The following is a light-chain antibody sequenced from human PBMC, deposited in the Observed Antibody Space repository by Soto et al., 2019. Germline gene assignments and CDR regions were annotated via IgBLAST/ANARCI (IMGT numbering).Light chain of an antibody. V-gene: IGLV1-40*01. J-gene: IGLJ1*01. CDR1: SSNIGAGYD. Sequence: QSVLTQPPSVSGAPGQRVTISCTGSSSNIGAGYDLHWYQQLPGTAPKLLIYDNTNRPSGVPDRFSGSKSGTSASLAITGLQAEDEADYYCQSYDTSLSAYVLGTGTKLTVL. CDR3: QSYDTSLSAYV. CDR2: DNT.